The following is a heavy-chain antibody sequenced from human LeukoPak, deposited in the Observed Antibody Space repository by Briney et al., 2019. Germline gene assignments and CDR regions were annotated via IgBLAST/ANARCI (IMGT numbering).Heavy chain of an antibody. V-gene: IGHV1-2*02. CDR2: INLNSGDT. J-gene: IGHJ4*02. CDR1: GYTFTDYY. CDR3: ATGVRMDNWDDEYLGFPTYFDF. Sequence: GASVKVSCKASGYTFTDYYMHWVRQAPGQGLEWMGWINLNSGDTNYAQKFQGRVTVTRDTSISTAYMELSRLRSDDTAVYYCATGVRMDNWDDEYLGFPTYFDFWGQGTLVTVSS. D-gene: IGHD1-1*01.